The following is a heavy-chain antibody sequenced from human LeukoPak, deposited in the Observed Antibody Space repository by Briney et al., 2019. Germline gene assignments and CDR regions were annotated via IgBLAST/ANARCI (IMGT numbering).Heavy chain of an antibody. J-gene: IGHJ5*02. V-gene: IGHV1-18*01. CDR3: ARVLCSSSHEMVCGFDP. CDR1: GYTFTSYS. Sequence: ASVKVSCKASGYTFTSYSISWVRQAPGQGVERIGGISAYNGDTNYAQKLQGRVTMPTDTSTSTAYMELRSLRSDDTAVYYCARVLCSSSHEMVCGFDPWGQGTLVTVSS. CDR2: ISAYNGDT. D-gene: IGHD6-13*01.